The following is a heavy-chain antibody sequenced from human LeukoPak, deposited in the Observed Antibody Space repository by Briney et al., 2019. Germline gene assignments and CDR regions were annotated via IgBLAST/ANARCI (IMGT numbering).Heavy chain of an antibody. J-gene: IGHJ4*02. CDR3: ARVNYYDSSGFDY. D-gene: IGHD3-22*01. V-gene: IGHV1-69*02. Sequence: SLKVSCKASGGTFSSYTISWVRQAPGQGLEWVGRIIPILGIANYAQKFQGRVTITADKSTSTAYMELSSLRSEDTAVYYCARVNYYDSSGFDYWGQGSLVTVSS. CDR1: GGTFSSYT. CDR2: IIPILGIA.